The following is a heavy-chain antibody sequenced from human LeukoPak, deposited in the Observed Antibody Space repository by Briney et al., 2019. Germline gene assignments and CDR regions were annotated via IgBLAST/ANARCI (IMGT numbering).Heavy chain of an antibody. CDR2: IRSKAHSYAT. CDR1: GFTFSGSA. CDR3: TRHGEMATIVDPFDY. Sequence: GGSLRLSCAASGFTFSGSAMHWVRQASGKGLEWVGRIRSKAHSYATAYAASVKGRFTISRDDSKNTAYLQMNSLKTEDTAVYYCTRHGEMATIVDPFDYWGQGTLVTVSS. D-gene: IGHD5-24*01. V-gene: IGHV3-73*01. J-gene: IGHJ4*02.